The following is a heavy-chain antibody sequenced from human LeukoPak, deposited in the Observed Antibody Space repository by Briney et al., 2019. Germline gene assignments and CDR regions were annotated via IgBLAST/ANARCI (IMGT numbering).Heavy chain of an antibody. CDR2: ISTTSSYI. Sequence: PGGSLRLSCAASGFTLSVYSMNWVRQAPGKGLEWVSCISTTSSYIYYADSVKGRFTISRDNAKNSLYLQMNSLRAGDTAVYYCARGLSSGWYYGPDYWGQGTLVTVSS. CDR1: GFTLSVYS. CDR3: ARGLSSGWYYGPDY. J-gene: IGHJ4*02. V-gene: IGHV3-21*01. D-gene: IGHD6-19*01.